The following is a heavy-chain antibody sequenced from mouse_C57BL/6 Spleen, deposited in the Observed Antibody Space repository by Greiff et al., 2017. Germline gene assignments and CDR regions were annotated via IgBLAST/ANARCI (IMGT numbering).Heavy chain of an antibody. J-gene: IGHJ1*03. CDR3: ARHIGVRYWYFDV. V-gene: IGHV5-12*01. D-gene: IGHD2-14*01. CDR2: ISNGGGSN. Sequence: EVKLVESGGGLVQPGGSLKLSCAASGFTFSDYYMYWVRQTPEKRLEWVAYISNGGGSNYYPDTVKGRFTISRDNAKNTLYLQMSRLKSEDTSMYYCARHIGVRYWYFDVWGTGTTVTVSS. CDR1: GFTFSDYY.